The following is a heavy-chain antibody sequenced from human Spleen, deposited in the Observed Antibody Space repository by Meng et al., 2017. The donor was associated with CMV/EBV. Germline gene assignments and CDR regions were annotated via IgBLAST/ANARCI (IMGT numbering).Heavy chain of an antibody. J-gene: IGHJ5*01. CDR3: AKAPYGSTRNWFDS. Sequence: ASGFTFSSNYMSRVRQAPGKGLEWVSVIYSGGSTYYAASVKGRFTISRDNSKNTLYLQMNSLRAEDTAVYYCAKAPYGSTRNWFDSWGQGTLVTVSS. V-gene: IGHV3-53*01. CDR2: IYSGGST. CDR1: GFTFSSNY. D-gene: IGHD1-26*01.